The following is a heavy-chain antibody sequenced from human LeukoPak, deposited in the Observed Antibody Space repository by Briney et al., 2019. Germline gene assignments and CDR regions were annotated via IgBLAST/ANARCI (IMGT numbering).Heavy chain of an antibody. CDR3: AMLSPGIAAAGTFY. CDR2: IYHSGST. CDR1: GGSISSYY. V-gene: IGHV4-59*04. Sequence: SEALSLTCTVSGGSISSYYWSWIRQPAGKGLEWIGSIYHSGSTYYNPSLKSRVTISVDTSKNQFSLKLSSVTAADTAVYYCAMLSPGIAAAGTFYWGQGTLVTVSS. J-gene: IGHJ4*02. D-gene: IGHD6-13*01.